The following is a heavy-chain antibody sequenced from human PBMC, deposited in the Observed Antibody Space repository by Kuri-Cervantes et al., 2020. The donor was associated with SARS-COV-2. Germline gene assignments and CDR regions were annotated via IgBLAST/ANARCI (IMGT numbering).Heavy chain of an antibody. J-gene: IGHJ3*02. V-gene: IGHV4-39*07. CDR2: IYYTGST. Sequence: TFSSYAMSWVRQPPGKGPEWIASIYYTGSTSYKPSLKTRATISLDTSKNQFSLNLRSVTAADTAVYSCAKNPFPEVGNTGWAFDIWGQGTVVTVSS. CDR1: TFSSYA. D-gene: IGHD1-14*01. CDR3: AKNPFPEVGNTGWAFDI.